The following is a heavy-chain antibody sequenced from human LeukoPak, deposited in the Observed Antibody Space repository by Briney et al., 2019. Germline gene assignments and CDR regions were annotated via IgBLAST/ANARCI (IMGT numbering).Heavy chain of an antibody. D-gene: IGHD4-23*01. CDR2: IYTTGST. Sequence: SETLSLTCTVSGGSISNYYWNWIRQPAGKGLEWIGRIYTTGSTNYNPSLKNRVTMSVDTSKTQFSLKLRSVTAADTAVYYCARHILRWFIDYWGQGTLVTVSS. CDR1: GGSISNYY. V-gene: IGHV4-4*07. CDR3: ARHILRWFIDY. J-gene: IGHJ4*02.